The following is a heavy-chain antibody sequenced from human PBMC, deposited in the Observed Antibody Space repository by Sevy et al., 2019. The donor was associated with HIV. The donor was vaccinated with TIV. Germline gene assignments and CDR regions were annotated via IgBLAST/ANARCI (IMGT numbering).Heavy chain of an antibody. D-gene: IGHD3-22*01. J-gene: IGHJ4*02. V-gene: IGHV3-21*01. CDR1: GFTFSSYN. Sequence: WGSLRLSCAASGFTFSSYNMNWVRQAPGKGLEWISSITGDSSYMYDADSVKGRFTISRDNAKNSLYLHMNGLRAEDTAVYYCARDRPTLNYHASSGYNYYFDSWGQGTLVTVSS. CDR2: ITGDSSYM. CDR3: ARDRPTLNYHASSGYNYYFDS.